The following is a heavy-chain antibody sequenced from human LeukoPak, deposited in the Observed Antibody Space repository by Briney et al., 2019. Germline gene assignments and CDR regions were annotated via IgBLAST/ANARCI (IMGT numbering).Heavy chain of an antibody. CDR1: GGSISISSYY. J-gene: IGHJ4*02. CDR2: IYYSGRT. CDR3: ARVGIGYSSGWYRVL. V-gene: IGHV4-39*01. Sequence: PSETLSLTCTVSGGSISISSYYWGWIRQPPGKGLEWIGSIYYSGRTYYNPSLKSRVTISVDTSKNQFSLKLSSVTAADTAVFYCARVGIGYSSGWYRVLWGQGTLVTVSS. D-gene: IGHD6-19*01.